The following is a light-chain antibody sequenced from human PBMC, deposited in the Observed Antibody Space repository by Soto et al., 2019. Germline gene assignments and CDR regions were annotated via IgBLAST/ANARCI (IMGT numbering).Light chain of an antibody. J-gene: IGLJ2*01. CDR2: DVS. CDR1: SSDVGGYNY. CDR3: NSYTSSSTPVV. Sequence: QSVLTQPASVSGSPGQSITISCTGTSSDVGGYNYVSWYQQRPGKVPKLIIYDVSHRPSGVSNRFSGSKSGNTASLTISGLQAEDEADYYCNSYTSSSTPVVFGGGTKLTVL. V-gene: IGLV2-14*01.